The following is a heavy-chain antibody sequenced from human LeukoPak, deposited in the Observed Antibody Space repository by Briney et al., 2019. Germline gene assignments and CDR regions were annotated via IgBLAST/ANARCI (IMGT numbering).Heavy chain of an antibody. CDR2: ISYDGSNK. D-gene: IGHD2-2*01. Sequence: GSLRLSCAASGFPFSSYAMHWVRQAPGKGLEWVAVISYDGSNKYYADSVKGRFTISRDNSKNTLYLQMNSLRAEDTAVYYCARDRGYCSSTSCYERSWFDPWGQGTLVTVSS. V-gene: IGHV3-30-3*01. CDR3: ARDRGYCSSTSCYERSWFDP. J-gene: IGHJ5*02. CDR1: GFPFSSYA.